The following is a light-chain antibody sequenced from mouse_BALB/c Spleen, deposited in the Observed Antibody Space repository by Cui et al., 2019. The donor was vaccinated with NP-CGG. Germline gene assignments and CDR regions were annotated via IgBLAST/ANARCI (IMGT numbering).Light chain of an antibody. CDR3: ALWYSNHWL. CDR1: TGAVTTSNY. Sequence: QAVVTQESALTTSPGKTVTLTCRSSTGAVTTSNYANWVQEKPDHLFTGLIGGTNNRAPGVPARFSGSLIGDKAALTITGAQTEDEAIYFCALWYSNHWLFGGGTKLTFL. J-gene: IGLJ1*01. V-gene: IGLV1*01. CDR2: GTN.